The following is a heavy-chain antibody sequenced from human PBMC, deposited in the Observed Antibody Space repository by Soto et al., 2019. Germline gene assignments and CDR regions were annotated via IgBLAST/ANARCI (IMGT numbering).Heavy chain of an antibody. CDR2: ISAYNGNT. Sequence: ASAKVSCKASGCTFTSYGISWVRQAPVQGLEWMGWISAYNGNTNYAQKLQGRVTMTTDTSTRTAYMELRSLRSDDTAVYYCARGSKEQWLVLGVDPCGQGTLVTVS. D-gene: IGHD6-19*01. J-gene: IGHJ5*02. CDR3: ARGSKEQWLVLGVDP. CDR1: GCTFTSYG. V-gene: IGHV1-18*01.